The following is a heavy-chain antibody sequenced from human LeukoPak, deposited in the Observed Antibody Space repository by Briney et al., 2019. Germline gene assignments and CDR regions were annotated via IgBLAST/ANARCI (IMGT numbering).Heavy chain of an antibody. CDR3: AGVFRGYCSSTSCYGGYYYGMDV. V-gene: IGHV4-34*01. D-gene: IGHD2-2*01. J-gene: IGHJ6*02. CDR1: GGSFSGYY. Sequence: SETLSLTCAVYGGSFSGYYWSWIRQPPGKGLEWIGEINHSGSTNYNPSLKSRVTISVDTSKNQFSLKLSSVTAADTAVYYCAGVFRGYCSSTSCYGGYYYGMDVWGQGTTVTVSS. CDR2: INHSGST.